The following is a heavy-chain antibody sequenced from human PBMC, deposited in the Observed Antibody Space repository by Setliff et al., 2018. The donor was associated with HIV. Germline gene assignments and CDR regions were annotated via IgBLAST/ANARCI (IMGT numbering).Heavy chain of an antibody. CDR3: ATVPLGDWSFDS. J-gene: IGHJ4*02. CDR1: GYPLSELS. V-gene: IGHV1-24*01. D-gene: IGHD3-9*01. CDR2: SDAEDGES. Sequence: ASVKVSCKVSGYPLSELSIHWVRQAPGKGLEWMGGSDAEDGESVYAQKFQDRVTMTEDRPTDTAYMELSSLRSEDTAVYYCATVPLGDWSFDSWGQGTLVTVSS.